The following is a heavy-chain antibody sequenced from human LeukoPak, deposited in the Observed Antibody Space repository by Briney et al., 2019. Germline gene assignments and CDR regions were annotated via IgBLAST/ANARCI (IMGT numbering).Heavy chain of an antibody. CDR1: GGSISSYY. CDR3: ASHRGATHAFDI. J-gene: IGHJ3*02. V-gene: IGHV4-59*01. D-gene: IGHD1-26*01. CDR2: IYYSGST. Sequence: SETLSLTCTVSGGSISSYYWSWIRQPPGKGLGWIGYIYYSGSTNYNPSLKSRVTISVDTSKNQFSLKLSSVTAADTAVYYCASHRGATHAFDIWGQGTMVTVSS.